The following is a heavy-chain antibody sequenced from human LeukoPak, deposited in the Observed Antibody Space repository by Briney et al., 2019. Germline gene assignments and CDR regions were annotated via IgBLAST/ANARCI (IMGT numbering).Heavy chain of an antibody. Sequence: SETLSLTCTVSGGSISSSSYYWGWIRQPPGKGLEWIGSIYYSGSTYYNPSLKSRVTISVDTSKNQFSLKLSSVTAADTAVYYCARRRVSIAAAGTFDYWGQGTLVTVSS. D-gene: IGHD6-13*01. CDR1: GGSISSSSYY. CDR3: ARRRVSIAAAGTFDY. J-gene: IGHJ4*02. V-gene: IGHV4-39*01. CDR2: IYYSGST.